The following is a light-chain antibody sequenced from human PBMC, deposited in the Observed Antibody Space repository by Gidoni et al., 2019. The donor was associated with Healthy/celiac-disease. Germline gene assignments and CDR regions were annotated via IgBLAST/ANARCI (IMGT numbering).Light chain of an antibody. V-gene: IGKV3-20*01. J-gene: IGKJ4*01. CDR3: QQYGSSPLT. CDR2: GAS. CDR1: QSVSSSY. Sequence: EIVLTQSPGTLSLSPAERATLSCRASQSVSSSYLAWYQQKPGQAPRLLIYGASSRAPGIPDRFSGSGSGTDFTLTISRLEPEDCAVYYCQQYGSSPLTFGGGTKVEIK.